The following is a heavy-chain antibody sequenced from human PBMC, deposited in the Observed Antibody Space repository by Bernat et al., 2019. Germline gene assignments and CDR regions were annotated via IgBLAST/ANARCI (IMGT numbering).Heavy chain of an antibody. CDR2: INSDGRST. CDR1: GFTFSSYW. CDR3: ARACSGGSCSPGYYYYYYMDV. Sequence: EVQLVESGGGLVQPGGSLRLSCAASGFTFSSYWMHWVRQAPGKGLVWVSRINSDGRSTSYADSVKGRFTISRDNAKNTLYLQMNSLRAEDTAVYYCARACSGGSCSPGYYYYYYMDVWGKGTTVTVSS. D-gene: IGHD2-15*01. V-gene: IGHV3-74*01. J-gene: IGHJ6*03.